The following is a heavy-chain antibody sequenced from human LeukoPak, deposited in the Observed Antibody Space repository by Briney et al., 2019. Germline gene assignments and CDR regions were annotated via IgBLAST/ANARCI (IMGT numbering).Heavy chain of an antibody. D-gene: IGHD1-26*01. J-gene: IGHJ3*02. Sequence: GGSLRLSCAASGFTFSSYAMNWICQPPGQGLDWVSGITISGDKTYYADSVKGRFTISRDNSKDTLYLQMNSLRDEDTAVYYCAKLNSGSYSYDAFDIWGQGTVVTVSS. CDR2: ITISGDKT. V-gene: IGHV3-23*01. CDR3: AKLNSGSYSYDAFDI. CDR1: GFTFSSYA.